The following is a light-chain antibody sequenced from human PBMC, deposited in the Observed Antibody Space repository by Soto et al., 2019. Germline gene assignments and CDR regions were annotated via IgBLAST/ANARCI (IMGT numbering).Light chain of an antibody. CDR3: QQYNSYAWT. CDR1: QSISSG. V-gene: IGKV1-5*01. J-gene: IGKJ1*01. Sequence: VGDRVTITCRASQSISSGLAWYQQKPGKAPKLLIYDASSLESGVPSRFSGSGSGTEFTLTITSLQPDDFATYYCQQYNSYAWTFGQGTKVDIK. CDR2: DAS.